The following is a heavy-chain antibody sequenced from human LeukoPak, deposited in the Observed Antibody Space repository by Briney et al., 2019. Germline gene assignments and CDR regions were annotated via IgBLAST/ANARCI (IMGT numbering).Heavy chain of an antibody. CDR2: ISGSGGST. Sequence: GGSLRLSCAASGFPFSTYAMNWVRQAPGKGLEWVSGISGSGGSTHYADSVKGRFTISRDNSKNALSLQMNSLKVEDTAIYYCARDNWVDCWGQGTLVTVSS. CDR1: GFPFSTYA. J-gene: IGHJ5*01. V-gene: IGHV3-23*01. CDR3: ARDNWVDC.